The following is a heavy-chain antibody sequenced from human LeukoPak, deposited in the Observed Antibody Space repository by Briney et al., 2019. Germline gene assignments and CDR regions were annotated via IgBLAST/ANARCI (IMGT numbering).Heavy chain of an antibody. CDR1: GFTFSSYP. J-gene: IGHJ4*02. CDR2: IAISGDTT. D-gene: IGHD4/OR15-4a*01. CDR3: AKDRTTM. V-gene: IGHV3-23*01. Sequence: GGSLRLSCAASGFTFSSYPLTWVRQAPGKGLEWVSAIAISGDTTYYAASVKGRFTISRGNSKNTLYLQMNSLRAEDTAIYYCAKDRTTMWGQGTLVTVSS.